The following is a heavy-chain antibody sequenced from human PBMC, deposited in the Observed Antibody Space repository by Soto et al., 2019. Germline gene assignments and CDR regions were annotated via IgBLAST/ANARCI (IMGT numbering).Heavy chain of an antibody. D-gene: IGHD3-10*01. CDR1: GGSFSGYY. V-gene: IGHV4-34*01. CDR3: ARLMVRRASDAFDL. Sequence: QVQLQQWGAGLLKPSETLSLTCAVYGGSFSGYYWSWIRQPPGKGLEWIGEINHSGSTNYNPSPTSRVTLSVHTCMSRFSLKLSSVTAADTAVYYCARLMVRRASDAFDLWVEGTMVTVSS. J-gene: IGHJ3*01. CDR2: INHSGST.